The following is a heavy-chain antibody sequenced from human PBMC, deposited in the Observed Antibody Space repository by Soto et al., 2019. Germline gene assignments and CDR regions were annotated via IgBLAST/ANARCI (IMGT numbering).Heavy chain of an antibody. CDR1: GYTFSSYG. V-gene: IGHV1-18*01. Sequence: QVQLVQSGAEVKKPGASVKVSCKASGYTFSSYGISWVRQAPGQGLEWMGWISGYTGNTNYAQKVHGRVTMTTDTSTSTAYMEVRSLRSDDTAVYYCARDTSNYFDYWGQGTLVTVSS. J-gene: IGHJ4*02. CDR3: ARDTSNYFDY. D-gene: IGHD2-2*01. CDR2: ISGYTGNT.